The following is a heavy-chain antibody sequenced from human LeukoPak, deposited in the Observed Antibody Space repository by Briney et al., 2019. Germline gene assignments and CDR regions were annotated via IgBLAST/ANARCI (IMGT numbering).Heavy chain of an antibody. V-gene: IGHV4-4*07. D-gene: IGHD2-15*01. CDR1: GASINSHD. Sequence: SETLSLTCTVSGASINSHDRSWVRQPAGKGLEWIWRICISGSTNYNSSLQSRVTMSVDTSKSQFSLKLASATAADTAVYYCARALNPLPGTYYFDDWGQGTLVTVSS. J-gene: IGHJ4*02. CDR2: ICISGST. CDR3: ARALNPLPGTYYFDD.